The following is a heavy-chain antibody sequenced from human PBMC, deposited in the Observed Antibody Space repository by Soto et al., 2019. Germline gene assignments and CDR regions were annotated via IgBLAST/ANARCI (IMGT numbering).Heavy chain of an antibody. J-gene: IGHJ3*02. D-gene: IGHD2-15*01. CDR2: INAGNGNT. CDR1: GYTFTSYA. Sequence: ASVTVSCKASGYTFTSYAVHWVRQAPGQRLEWMGWINAGNGNTKYSQKFQGRVTITRDTSASIAYMELSSLRSEDTAVYYCAREGYCSGGSCYGNDAFDIWGQGTMVTVSS. CDR3: AREGYCSGGSCYGNDAFDI. V-gene: IGHV1-3*01.